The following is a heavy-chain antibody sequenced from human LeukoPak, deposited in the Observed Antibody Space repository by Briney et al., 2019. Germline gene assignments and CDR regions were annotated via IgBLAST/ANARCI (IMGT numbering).Heavy chain of an antibody. Sequence: GGSLRLSCAASGFTFSSYAMHWVRQAPGKGLEWVAVISYDGSNKYYADSVKGRFTISRDNSKNTLYLQMNSLRAEDTAVYYCARGKAMVRGVMGSWFDPWGQGTLVTVSS. CDR2: ISYDGSNK. J-gene: IGHJ5*02. D-gene: IGHD3-10*01. CDR1: GFTFSSYA. CDR3: ARGKAMVRGVMGSWFDP. V-gene: IGHV3-30-3*01.